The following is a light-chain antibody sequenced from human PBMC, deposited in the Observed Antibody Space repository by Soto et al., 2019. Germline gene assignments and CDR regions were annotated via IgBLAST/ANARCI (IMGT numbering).Light chain of an antibody. CDR2: GAS. CDR1: QSVSSTY. Sequence: EIVLTQSPGTLSLSPGERATLSCRASQSVSSTYLAWYQQKPGQAPRLLIYGASNRATDIPDRFSGSGSGTEFTLTISRLEPEDFAVYYWQQYGGSRWPFGQGTRVDI. CDR3: QQYGGSRWP. V-gene: IGKV3-20*01. J-gene: IGKJ1*01.